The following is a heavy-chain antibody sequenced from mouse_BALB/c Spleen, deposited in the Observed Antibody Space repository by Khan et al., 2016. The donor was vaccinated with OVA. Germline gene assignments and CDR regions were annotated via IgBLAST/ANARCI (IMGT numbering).Heavy chain of an antibody. CDR1: GYTFSSYW. CDR2: IFPGSVST. Sequence: QVQLQQSGGDLMKPGASVKISCKATGYTFSSYWIEWVKQRPGHGLEWIGQIFPGSVSTTYNEKFKGKATFTADTSSNTAFMQLSSLTSEDSAVYYGARGGYGRFAYWGQGTLVTVSA. V-gene: IGHV1-9*01. D-gene: IGHD2-2*01. J-gene: IGHJ3*01. CDR3: ARGGYGRFAY.